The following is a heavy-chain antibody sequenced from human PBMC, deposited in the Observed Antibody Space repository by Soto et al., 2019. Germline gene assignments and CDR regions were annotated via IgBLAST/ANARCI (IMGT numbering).Heavy chain of an antibody. CDR3: AHRVLRTVFGLVTTTAIYFDF. J-gene: IGHJ4*02. D-gene: IGHD3-3*01. CDR1: GFSLTTSGVG. V-gene: IGHV2-5*02. CDR2: IYWDDDK. Sequence: QLTLNESGPTQVKPRQTLTLTCTFSGFSLTTSGVGVGWIRQSPGKAPEWLALIYWDDDKRYSPSLKSRLTTPKDTAKNQVVLTMADLDPADTATYYCAHRVLRTVFGLVTTTAIYFDFWGQGTPVAVSS.